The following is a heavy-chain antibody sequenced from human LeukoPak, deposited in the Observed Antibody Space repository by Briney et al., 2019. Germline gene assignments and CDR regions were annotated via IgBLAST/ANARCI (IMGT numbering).Heavy chain of an antibody. CDR2: ISYDGSNK. V-gene: IGHV3-30-3*01. J-gene: IGHJ4*02. Sequence: GGSLRLSCAASGFTFSSYAMHWVRQAPGKGLEWVAVISYDGSNKYYADSVKGRFTISRDNSKNTLYLQMNSLRAEDTAVYYCARIYGSGTGLVDYWGQGTLVTVSS. CDR1: GFTFSSYA. CDR3: ARIYGSGTGLVDY. D-gene: IGHD3-10*01.